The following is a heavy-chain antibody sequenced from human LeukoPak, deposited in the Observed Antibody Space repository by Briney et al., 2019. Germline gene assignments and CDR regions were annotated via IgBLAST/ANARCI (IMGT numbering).Heavy chain of an antibody. J-gene: IGHJ4*02. CDR3: ARALYYYDSSGYPGY. Sequence: SETLSLTCAVYGGSFSGYYWSWIRQPPGKGLEWIGEINHSGSTNYNPSLKSRVTISVDTSKNQFSLKLSSVTAADTAVYYCARALYYYDSSGYPGYWGQGTLVTVSS. CDR1: GGSFSGYY. D-gene: IGHD3-22*01. CDR2: INHSGST. V-gene: IGHV4-34*01.